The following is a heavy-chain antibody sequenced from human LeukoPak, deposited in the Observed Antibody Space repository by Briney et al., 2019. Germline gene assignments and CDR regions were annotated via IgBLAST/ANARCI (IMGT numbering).Heavy chain of an antibody. D-gene: IGHD3-3*01. Sequence: ASVKVSCKVSGYTLNELSMHWVRQAPGKGLEWMGGFDPEDGETIYAQKFQGRVTMTEDTSTDTAYMELSSLRSEDTAVYYCATSERIFGVVITSFDYWGQGTLVTVSS. V-gene: IGHV1-24*01. J-gene: IGHJ4*02. CDR3: ATSERIFGVVITSFDY. CDR1: GYTLNELS. CDR2: FDPEDGET.